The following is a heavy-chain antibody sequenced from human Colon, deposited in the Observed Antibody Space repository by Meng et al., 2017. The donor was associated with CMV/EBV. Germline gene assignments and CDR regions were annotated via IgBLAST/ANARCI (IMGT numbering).Heavy chain of an antibody. J-gene: IGHJ4*02. V-gene: IGHV3-30-3*01. CDR2: KSSDGSIE. D-gene: IGHD3-16*01. CDR3: ARDRPGGIEY. Sequence: GESLKISCAASGIPIGGYSMHWVRQAPGKGLEWLAIKSSDGSIESYADSVKGRFFISRDHSKSSVYPQMNSLRSDDTAVYYCARDRPGGIEYWGQGTLVTVSS. CDR1: GIPIGGYS.